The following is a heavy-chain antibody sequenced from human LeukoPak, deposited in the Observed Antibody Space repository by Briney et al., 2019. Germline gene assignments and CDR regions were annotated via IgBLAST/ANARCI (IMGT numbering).Heavy chain of an antibody. J-gene: IGHJ4*02. D-gene: IGHD6-19*01. V-gene: IGHV3-74*01. CDR1: GFTFNTYW. CDR3: ARVRARVAVAGTTRGFDY. Sequence: PAGGSLRLSCAASGFTFNTYWMNWVRQGPGKGLVWLSRINRDTSSTAYADSVKGRFTISRDNAKNSLYLQMNSLRAEDTALYYCARVRARVAVAGTTRGFDYWGQGTLVTVSS. CDR2: INRDTSST.